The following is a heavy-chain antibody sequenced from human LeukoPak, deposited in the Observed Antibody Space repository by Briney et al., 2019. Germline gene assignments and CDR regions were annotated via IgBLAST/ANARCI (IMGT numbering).Heavy chain of an antibody. CDR3: ARYGCSSTSCFYYYYYYMDV. J-gene: IGHJ6*03. CDR2: INPNSGGT. Sequence: GASVKVSCKASGYTFTGYYMHWVRQAPGQGLEWMGWINPNSGGTNYAQKFQGRVTMTRDTSISTAYMELSSVTAADTAVYYCARYGCSSTSCFYYYYYYMDVWGKGTTVTVSS. CDR1: GYTFTGYY. V-gene: IGHV1-2*02. D-gene: IGHD2-2*01.